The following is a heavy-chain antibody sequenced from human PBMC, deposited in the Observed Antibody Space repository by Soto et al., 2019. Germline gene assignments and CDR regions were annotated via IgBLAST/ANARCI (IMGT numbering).Heavy chain of an antibody. V-gene: IGHV3-23*01. D-gene: IGHD3-22*01. CDR1: GFTFAIYA. CDR2: ITGNDGGT. Sequence: PGGSLRLSCAASGFTFAIYAMSWVRQAPGKGLEWVSTITGNDGGTSYADFVRGRFTISRDNSKNTLYLQMLNLRAEDTAIYYCAKDAPGSGWLSDYWGQGTLVTVS. J-gene: IGHJ4*02. CDR3: AKDAPGSGWLSDY.